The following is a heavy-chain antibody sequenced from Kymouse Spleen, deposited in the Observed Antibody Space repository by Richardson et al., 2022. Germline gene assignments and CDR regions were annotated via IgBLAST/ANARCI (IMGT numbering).Heavy chain of an antibody. D-gene: IGHD3-10*01. CDR1: GFTFSSYG. CDR3: ARDQGVRGVITYYYGMDV. CDR2: IWYDGSNK. Sequence: QVQLVESGGGVVQPGRSLRLSCAASGFTFSSYGMHWVRQAPGKGLEWVAVIWYDGSNKYYADSVKGRFTISRDNSKNTLYLQMNSLRAEDTAVYYCARDQGVRGVITYYYGMDVWGQGTTVTVSS. V-gene: IGHV3-33*01. J-gene: IGHJ6*02.